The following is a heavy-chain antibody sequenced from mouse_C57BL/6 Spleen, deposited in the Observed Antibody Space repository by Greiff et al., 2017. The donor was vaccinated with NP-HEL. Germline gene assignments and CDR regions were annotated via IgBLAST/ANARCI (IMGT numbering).Heavy chain of an antibody. V-gene: IGHV3-6*01. CDR1: GYSITSGYY. CDR2: ISYDGSN. CDR3: ARKTPGYYFDY. J-gene: IGHJ2*01. Sequence: EVQRVESGPGLVKPSQSLSLTCSVTGYSITSGYYWNWIRQFPGNKLEWMGYISYDGSNNYNPSLKNRISITRDTSKNQFFLKLNSVTTEDTATYYCARKTPGYYFDYWGQGTTLTVSS.